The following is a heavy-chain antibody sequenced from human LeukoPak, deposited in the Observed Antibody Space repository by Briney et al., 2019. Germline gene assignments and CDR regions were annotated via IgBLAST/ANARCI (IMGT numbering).Heavy chain of an antibody. V-gene: IGHV3-9*01. CDR1: GFTFDDYA. CDR2: ISWNGGSI. J-gene: IGHJ4*02. CDR3: AKVGIAARRGLVYFDY. D-gene: IGHD6-6*01. Sequence: PGGSLRLSCVASGFTFDDYAIYWVRQVPGKGLEWVSGISWNGGSIGYADSVRGRFTISRDNSKNTLYLQMNSLRAEDTAVYYCAKVGIAARRGLVYFDYWGQGTLVTVSS.